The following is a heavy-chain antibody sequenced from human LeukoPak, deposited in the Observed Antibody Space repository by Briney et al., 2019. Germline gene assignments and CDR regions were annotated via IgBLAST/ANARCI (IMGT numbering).Heavy chain of an antibody. V-gene: IGHV4-61*01. CDR3: AKGAGWYAY. Sequence: SETLSLTCAVSGGSITSHSWWSWVRQPPGKGLEWIGYIHYTGSTNYNPSLKSRVSISVDTSKNQFSLKLSAVTEADTAVYYCAKGAGWYAYWGQGTLVTVSS. D-gene: IGHD6-19*01. CDR1: GGSITSHSW. J-gene: IGHJ4*02. CDR2: IHYTGST.